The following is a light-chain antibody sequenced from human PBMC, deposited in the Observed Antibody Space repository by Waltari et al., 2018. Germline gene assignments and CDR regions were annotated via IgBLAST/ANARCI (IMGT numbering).Light chain of an antibody. CDR2: GVS. J-gene: IGKJ4*01. Sequence: IVMTQTPLSLPVTPGEPASISCRSNQSLLHRNGNTFLYWYLQKAGQPPRLLIYGVSNRFSGVPDRFSGSGSGTDFTLKISRVEAEDVGVYYCMQALQSLTFGGGTKVEIK. CDR3: MQALQSLT. CDR1: QSLLHRNGNTF. V-gene: IGKV2D-29*01.